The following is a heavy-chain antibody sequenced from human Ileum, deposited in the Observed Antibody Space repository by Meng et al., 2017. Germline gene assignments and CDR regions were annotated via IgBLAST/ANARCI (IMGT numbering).Heavy chain of an antibody. Sequence: QGQLVQSGAEVKKPGASVKVSCKASGYTFTAYKIEWVRQAPGQGLEWLGWINPETGSTNYAQKFKGRVTVTRDTSTTTAYMELSGLTSDDTAVYYCARDIIGDLTVYCDYWGQGTLVTVSS. CDR1: GYTFTAYK. CDR3: ARDIIGDLTVYCDY. J-gene: IGHJ4*02. V-gene: IGHV1-2*02. D-gene: IGHD7-27*01. CDR2: INPETGST.